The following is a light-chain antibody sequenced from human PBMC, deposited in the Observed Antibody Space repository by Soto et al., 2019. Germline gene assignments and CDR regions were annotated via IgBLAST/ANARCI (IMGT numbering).Light chain of an antibody. Sequence: DIQMTQSPSAMSASVGDRVTITCRASQGIGNSLAWFQLKPGTVPKRLIYAASTLQSGGPSRFSGSRSGTEFNLTIVSLQPEDFATYYCLQHNSYPYTFGQGTKLEIK. CDR1: QGIGNS. CDR3: LQHNSYPYT. J-gene: IGKJ2*01. CDR2: AAS. V-gene: IGKV1-17*03.